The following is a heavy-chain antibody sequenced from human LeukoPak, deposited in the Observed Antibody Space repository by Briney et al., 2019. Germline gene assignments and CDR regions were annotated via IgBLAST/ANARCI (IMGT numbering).Heavy chain of an antibody. Sequence: SETLSLTCSVSGASIRSYFWSWFRQSPGKGLDWIGYVYDNDISNFNPSLESRVTILVDRSKSQFSLKLRSVTAADTAVYYCARGLVLATDDAFDIWGPGTMVTVSS. CDR3: ARGLVLATDDAFDI. CDR1: GASIRSYF. D-gene: IGHD5-12*01. V-gene: IGHV4-59*01. J-gene: IGHJ3*02. CDR2: VYDNDIS.